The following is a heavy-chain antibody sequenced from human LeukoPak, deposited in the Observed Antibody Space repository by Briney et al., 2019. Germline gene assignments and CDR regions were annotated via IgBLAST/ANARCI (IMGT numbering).Heavy chain of an antibody. CDR1: GYTFTSYG. J-gene: IGHJ4*02. CDR2: ISAYNGNT. Sequence: VASVKVSCKASGYTFTSYGTSWVRQAPGQGLEWMGWISAYNGNTNYAQKFQGRVTITTDESTSTAYMELSSLRSEDTAVYYCARDIYDSSGYYSGYDYWGQGTLVTVSS. D-gene: IGHD3-22*01. V-gene: IGHV1-18*01. CDR3: ARDIYDSSGYYSGYDY.